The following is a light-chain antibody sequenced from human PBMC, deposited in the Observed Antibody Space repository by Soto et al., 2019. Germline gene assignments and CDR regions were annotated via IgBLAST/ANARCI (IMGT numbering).Light chain of an antibody. V-gene: IGKV3-11*01. J-gene: IGKJ1*01. CDR2: DAS. CDR1: QSVSSY. Sequence: EIVLTQSPATLSLSPGESATLSCRASQSVSSYLAWYQQKPGQAPRLLIYDASNRATGIPARFSGSGSGTDFTLTISSLEPEDFAVYYCQQRSNWPPTWTFGQGTKVDIK. CDR3: QQRSNWPPTWT.